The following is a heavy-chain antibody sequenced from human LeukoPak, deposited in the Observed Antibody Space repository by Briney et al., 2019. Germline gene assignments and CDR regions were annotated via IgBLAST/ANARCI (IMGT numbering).Heavy chain of an antibody. CDR2: IGSTI. V-gene: IGHV3-11*04. CDR1: GFSFSDYY. Sequence: GGSLRLPCVASGFSFSDYYMSWIRQAPGKGLEWVSYIGSTIYYADSVKGRFTISRDNAKNSLYLQMNSLRAEDTAVYYCAKEYGDYLADYWGQGTLVTVSS. CDR3: AKEYGDYLADY. J-gene: IGHJ4*02. D-gene: IGHD4-17*01.